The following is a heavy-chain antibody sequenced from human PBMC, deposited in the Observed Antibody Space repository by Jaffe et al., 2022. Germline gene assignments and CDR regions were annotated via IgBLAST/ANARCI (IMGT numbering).Heavy chain of an antibody. V-gene: IGHV4-39*01. CDR2: IYYSGST. CDR1: GGSISSSSYY. Sequence: QLQLQESGPGLVKPSETLSLTCTVSGGSISSSSYYWGWIRQPPGKGLEWIGSIYYSGSTYYNPSLKSRVTISVDTSKNQFSLKLSSVTAADTAVYYCARHSQWLVLPDDAFDIWGQGTMVTVSS. J-gene: IGHJ3*02. D-gene: IGHD6-19*01. CDR3: ARHSQWLVLPDDAFDI.